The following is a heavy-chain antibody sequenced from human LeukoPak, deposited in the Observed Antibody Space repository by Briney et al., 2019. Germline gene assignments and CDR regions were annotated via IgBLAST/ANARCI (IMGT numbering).Heavy chain of an antibody. CDR1: GFTFSSYG. J-gene: IGHJ4*02. D-gene: IGHD6-13*01. Sequence: GRSLRLSCAASGFTFSSYGMHWVRQAPGKGLEWVAVISYDGSNKYYADSVKGRFTISRDNSKNTLYLQMNSLRAEDTAVYYCAKERGIAAAGTGSDYWGQGTLVTVSS. V-gene: IGHV3-30*18. CDR2: ISYDGSNK. CDR3: AKERGIAAAGTGSDY.